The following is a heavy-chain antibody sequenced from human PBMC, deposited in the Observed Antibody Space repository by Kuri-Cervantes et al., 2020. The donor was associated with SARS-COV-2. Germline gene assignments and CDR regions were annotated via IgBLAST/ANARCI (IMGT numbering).Heavy chain of an antibody. CDR1: GGSISSYY. J-gene: IGHJ4*02. Sequence: SETLSLTCTVSGGSISSYYWSWIRQPPGKGLEWIGSIYYSGSTYYNPSLKSRVTISVDTSKNQFSLKLSSVTAADTAVYYCAGGPDYDFWSGDFDYWGQGTLVTVSS. V-gene: IGHV4-59*04. D-gene: IGHD3-3*01. CDR3: AGGPDYDFWSGDFDY. CDR2: IYYSGST.